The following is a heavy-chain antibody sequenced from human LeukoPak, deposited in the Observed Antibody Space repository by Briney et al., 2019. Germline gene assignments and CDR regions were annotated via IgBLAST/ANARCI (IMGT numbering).Heavy chain of an antibody. CDR2: IHHSGST. D-gene: IGHD6-13*01. Sequence: PSETLSLTCAVYGGSVRDNYWSWIRQPPGKGLEWIGEIHHSGSTKYNPYLMSRVTISLDTSKNQFSLKLNSMTAADTAVYYCAGHVSAAAGGRWGQGTLVTVSS. CDR3: AGHVSAAAGGR. J-gene: IGHJ4*02. CDR1: GGSVRDNY. V-gene: IGHV4-34*01.